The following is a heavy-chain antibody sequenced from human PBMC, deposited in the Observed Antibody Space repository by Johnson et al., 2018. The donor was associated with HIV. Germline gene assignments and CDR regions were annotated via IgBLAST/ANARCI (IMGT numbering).Heavy chain of an antibody. CDR2: SWNSGSI. J-gene: IGHJ3*02. Sequence: EVQLVESGGGLIQPGGSLRLSCAASGFTVSSNFMHWVRQAPGKGLEWVSGISWNSGSIGYADSVKGRFTISRDNSKNTLYLQMNSLRAEDTAVYYCARDGYSSGLQGERANAFDIWGRGTMVTVSS. CDR3: ARDGYSSGLQGERANAFDI. V-gene: IGHV3-53*01. CDR1: GFTVSSNF. D-gene: IGHD6-19*01.